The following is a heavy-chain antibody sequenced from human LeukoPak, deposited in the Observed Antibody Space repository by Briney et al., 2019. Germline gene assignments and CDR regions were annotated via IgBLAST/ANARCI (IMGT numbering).Heavy chain of an antibody. CDR3: ARGTWSGSYQYFDY. J-gene: IGHJ4*02. CDR1: GYTFTSYA. CDR2: INAGNGNT. Sequence: ASVKVSCKASGYTFTSYAMHWVRQAPGQRLEWMGWINAGNGNTKYSQEFQGRVTITGDTSASTAYMELSSLRSEDMAVYYCARGTWSGSYQYFDYWGQGTLVTVSS. D-gene: IGHD1-26*01. V-gene: IGHV1-3*03.